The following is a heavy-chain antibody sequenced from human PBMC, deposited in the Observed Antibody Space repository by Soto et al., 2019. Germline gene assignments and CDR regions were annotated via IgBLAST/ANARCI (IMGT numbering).Heavy chain of an antibody. D-gene: IGHD3-22*01. CDR3: AKKSAGSGYSEY. Sequence: PGGSLRLSCAASGFTFSSYGMHWVRQAPGKGLEWVAVISYDGSNKYYADSVKGRSTISRDNSKNTLYLQMNSLRAEDTAVYYCAKKSAGSGYSEYWGQGTLVTVSS. V-gene: IGHV3-30*18. CDR2: ISYDGSNK. CDR1: GFTFSSYG. J-gene: IGHJ4*02.